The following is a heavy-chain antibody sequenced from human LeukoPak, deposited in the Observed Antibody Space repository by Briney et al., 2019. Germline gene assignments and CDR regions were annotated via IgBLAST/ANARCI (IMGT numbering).Heavy chain of an antibody. J-gene: IGHJ4*02. D-gene: IGHD4-17*01. CDR2: ISAYNGNT. CDR3: ARGSGLGYGDPLGDY. V-gene: IGHV1-18*01. CDR1: GYSFTSYG. Sequence: ASVRVSCKASGYSFTSYGISWVRQAPGQGLEWMGWISAYNGNTNYAQKLQGRVTMTTDTSTSTAYMELRSLRSDDTAVYYCARGSGLGYGDPLGDYWGQGTLVTVSS.